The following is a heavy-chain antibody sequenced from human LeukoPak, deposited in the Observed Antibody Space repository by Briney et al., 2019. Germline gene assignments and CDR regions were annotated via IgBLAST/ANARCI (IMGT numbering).Heavy chain of an antibody. CDR1: GYTFTSYG. D-gene: IGHD4-11*01. CDR3: ARGLLGFMRSDYSNYWDNWFDP. CDR2: ISAYNGNT. J-gene: IGHJ5*02. V-gene: IGHV1-18*01. Sequence: ASVKVSCKASGYTFTSYGISWVRQAPGQGLEWMGWISAYNGNTSYAQKLQGRVTMTTDTSASTAYMELRSLRSDDTAVYYCARGLLGFMRSDYSNYWDNWFDPWGQGTLVTVSS.